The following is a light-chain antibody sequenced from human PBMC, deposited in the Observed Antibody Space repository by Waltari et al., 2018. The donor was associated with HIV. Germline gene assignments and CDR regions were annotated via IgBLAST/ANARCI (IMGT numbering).Light chain of an antibody. CDR2: EAS. CDR1: QSIRNY. V-gene: IGKV1-5*03. J-gene: IGKJ1*01. Sequence: IEVTQPPSTLTASVGDTVRLTCRASQSIRNYLAWYQQKPGRAPQLLISEASSLESGVPSRFSGSGSGTVFTLTISSLQPDDFATYYCLQYDNLWTFGQGTKVE. CDR3: LQYDNLWT.